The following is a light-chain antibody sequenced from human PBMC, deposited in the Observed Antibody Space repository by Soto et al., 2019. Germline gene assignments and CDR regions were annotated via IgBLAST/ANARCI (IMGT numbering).Light chain of an antibody. CDR2: DAS. V-gene: IGKV3-11*01. J-gene: IGKJ5*01. CDR3: QQRNNWPPIT. Sequence: EIVLTQSPATLSLSPGERATLSCRASPSVSSYLAWYQQKPGQAPRLLIYDASNRATGIPARFSGSGSGTDFTLSISCLEPEDFAVYYCQQRNNWPPITFGQGTRLEIK. CDR1: PSVSSY.